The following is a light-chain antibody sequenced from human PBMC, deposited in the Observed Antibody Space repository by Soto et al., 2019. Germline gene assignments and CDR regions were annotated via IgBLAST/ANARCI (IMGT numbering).Light chain of an antibody. CDR2: GAS. J-gene: IGKJ5*01. Sequence: EIVMAQSQDNLSVSPGERATLSRRASQSVGINLAWYQQEPGQAPRLLIYGASTRATGVPARFSGSGSGTEFTLTIRSLKSEDFAVDFCQTVDKWPLFGQWTRLEIK. CDR3: QTVDKWPL. V-gene: IGKV3-15*01. CDR1: QSVGIN.